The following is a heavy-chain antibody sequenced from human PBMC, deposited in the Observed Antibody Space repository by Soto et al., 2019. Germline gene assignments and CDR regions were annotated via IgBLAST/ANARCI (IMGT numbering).Heavy chain of an antibody. CDR2: ISAYNGNT. CDR3: ARDRDFWSGFEY. D-gene: IGHD3-3*01. Sequence: ASVKVSCKASAYTFTTYGINRVRQAPGQGLEWMGWISAYNGNTNYAQKLQGRVTMTTDTSTSTAYMELRSLRSDDTAVYYCARDRDFWSGFEYWGQGALVTVSA. J-gene: IGHJ4*02. V-gene: IGHV1-18*01. CDR1: AYTFTTYG.